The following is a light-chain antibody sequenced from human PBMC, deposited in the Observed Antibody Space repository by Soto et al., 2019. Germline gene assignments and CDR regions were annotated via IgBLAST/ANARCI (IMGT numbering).Light chain of an antibody. CDR3: TSWTTSTTMI. CDR2: DVN. V-gene: IGLV2-14*03. Sequence: QSVLTQPASVSGSPGQSITISCTGTHSDIGAYNFVSWYQQHPGEVPKLMLYDVNVRPSGVSNRFSGSKSGNTASLTISGLQAEDEADYYCTSWTTSTTMIFGGGTQLTVL. J-gene: IGLJ2*01. CDR1: HSDIGAYNF.